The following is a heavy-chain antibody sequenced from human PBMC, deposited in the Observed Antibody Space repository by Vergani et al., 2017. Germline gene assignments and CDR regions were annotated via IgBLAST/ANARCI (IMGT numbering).Heavy chain of an antibody. CDR2: IKSKTDGETT. V-gene: IGHV3-15*01. CDR3: TTVQGRGYSSSSCFDY. Sequence: EVQLVESGGGLVKPGGSLRLSCAASGFTFSNAWMSWVRQAPGKGLEWVGRIKSKTDGETTDYAAPVKGRFTISRDDSKNTLYLKMNSLKTEDTAVYYCTTVQGRGYSSSSCFDYWGQGTLVTVSS. CDR1: GFTFSNAW. J-gene: IGHJ4*02. D-gene: IGHD6-6*01.